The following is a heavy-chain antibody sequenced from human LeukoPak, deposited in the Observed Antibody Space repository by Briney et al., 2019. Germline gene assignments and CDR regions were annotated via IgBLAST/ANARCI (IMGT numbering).Heavy chain of an antibody. CDR2: ISSSSSYI. CDR1: RFTFSSYS. D-gene: IGHD3-22*01. V-gene: IGHV3-21*01. CDR3: APHYYDSSGYPHDALDI. J-gene: IGHJ3*02. Sequence: GGSLRLSCAASRFTFSSYSMTWVRQAPGKGLEWVSSISSSSSYIYYADSVKGRFTISRDNAKNSLYLQMNSLRAEDTAVYYCAPHYYDSSGYPHDALDIWGQGTMVTVSS.